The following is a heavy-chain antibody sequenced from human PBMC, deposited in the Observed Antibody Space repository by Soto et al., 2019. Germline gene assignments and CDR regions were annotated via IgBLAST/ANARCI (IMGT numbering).Heavy chain of an antibody. D-gene: IGHD2-21*02. J-gene: IGHJ6*02. CDR3: ARRSYCDGDCTRRPYDYYGMDV. V-gene: IGHV5-51*01. CDR2: IYPGDSET. CDR1: GYSFTSYW. Sequence: EVQLVQSGAEVKKPGESLKISCKGSGYSFTSYWIVWVRQMPGKGLEWMGIIYPGDSETRYSPSLQGQVTLSAYNSTSTAYLQWSSLKASDTAMYYCARRSYCDGDCTRRPYDYYGMDVWGQGTTVTVSS.